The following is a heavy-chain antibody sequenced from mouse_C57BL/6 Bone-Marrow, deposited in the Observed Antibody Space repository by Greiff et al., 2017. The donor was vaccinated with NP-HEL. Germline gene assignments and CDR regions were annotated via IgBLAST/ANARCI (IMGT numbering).Heavy chain of an antibody. CDR2: IYPGDGDT. Sequence: VQLQQSGAELVKPGASVKISCKASGYAFSSYWMNWVKQRPGKGLEWIGQIYPGDGDTNYNGKFKGKATLTADKSSSTAYMQLSSLTSEDSAVYFCERYYGSSYNFDYWGQGNTLTVSS. J-gene: IGHJ2*01. D-gene: IGHD1-1*01. CDR3: ERYYGSSYNFDY. V-gene: IGHV1-80*01. CDR1: GYAFSSYW.